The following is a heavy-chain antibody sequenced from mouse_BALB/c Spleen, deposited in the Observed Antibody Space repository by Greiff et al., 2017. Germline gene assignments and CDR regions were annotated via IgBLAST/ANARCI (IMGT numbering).Heavy chain of an antibody. J-gene: IGHJ1*01. D-gene: IGHD2-3*01. Sequence: EVKLVESGAELVRPGALVKLSCKASGFNIKDYYMHWVKQRPEQGLEWIGWIDPENGNTIYDPKFQGKASITADTSSNTAYLQLSSLTSEDTAVYYCAFYDGYYVGYFDVWGAGTTVTVSS. CDR1: GFNIKDYY. V-gene: IGHV14-1*02. CDR2: IDPENGNT. CDR3: AFYDGYYVGYFDV.